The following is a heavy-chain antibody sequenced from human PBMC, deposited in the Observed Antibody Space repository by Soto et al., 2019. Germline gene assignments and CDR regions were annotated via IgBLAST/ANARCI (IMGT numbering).Heavy chain of an antibody. CDR3: ARSIPGTYGDSYYFDY. D-gene: IGHD4-17*01. V-gene: IGHV3-48*02. J-gene: IGHJ4*02. CDR2: ISSSSSTI. CDR1: GFTFSSYS. Sequence: GGSLRLSCAASGFTFSSYSMNWVRQAPGKGLEWVSYISSSSSTIYYADSVKGRFTISRDNAKNSLYLQMNSLRDEDTAVYYCARSIPGTYGDSYYFDYWGQGTLVTVSS.